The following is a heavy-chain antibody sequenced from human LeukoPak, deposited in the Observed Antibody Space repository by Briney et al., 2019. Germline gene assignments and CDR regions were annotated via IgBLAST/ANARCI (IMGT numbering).Heavy chain of an antibody. Sequence: SQTLSLTCTVSGGSISRSGYYWSWIRQHPGKGLEWIGYIYYSGSTYYNPSLKSRVTISVDTSKNQFSLKLSSVTAADTAVYYCARDLRSSSSSGINYYGMDVWGQGTTVTVSS. V-gene: IGHV4-31*03. CDR3: ARDLRSSSSSGINYYGMDV. J-gene: IGHJ6*02. CDR1: GGSISRSGYY. D-gene: IGHD6-6*01. CDR2: IYYSGST.